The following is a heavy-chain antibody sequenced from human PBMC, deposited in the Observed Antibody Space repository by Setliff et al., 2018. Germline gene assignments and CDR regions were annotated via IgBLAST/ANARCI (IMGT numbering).Heavy chain of an antibody. D-gene: IGHD3-10*01. CDR1: GGSTSTSSHH. Sequence: SETLSLTCTVSGGSTSTSSHHWAWIRQSPGKGLEWIGTIYSSGTTYYNLSLKSRVTISLDTSKSQFSLNLGSVTAADTAVYYCTRRPRGRAAFDIWGQGTMVTVSS. CDR2: IYSSGTT. CDR3: TRRPRGRAAFDI. V-gene: IGHV4-39*01. J-gene: IGHJ3*02.